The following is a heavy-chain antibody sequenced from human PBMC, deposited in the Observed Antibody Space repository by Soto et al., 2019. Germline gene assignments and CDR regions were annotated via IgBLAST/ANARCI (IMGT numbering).Heavy chain of an antibody. J-gene: IGHJ1*01. CDR1: GLPFSDYA. CDR3: ARDRADYEGYFQH. V-gene: IGHV3-30-3*01. D-gene: IGHD4-17*01. CDR2: ISHDGSNT. Sequence: QVPLVESGGGVVQPGRSLRLSCEASGLPFSDYALHWVRQAPGKGLEWLAVISHDGSNTFYADSVKGRFTASRDNSRNTLYLQMNSLRTEDTAVYFCARDRADYEGYFQHWGQGNLVIVSS.